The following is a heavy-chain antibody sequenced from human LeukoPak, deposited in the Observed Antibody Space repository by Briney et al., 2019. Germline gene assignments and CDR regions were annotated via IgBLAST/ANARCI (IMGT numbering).Heavy chain of an antibody. CDR1: GFTFSNYA. V-gene: IGHV3-23*01. CDR2: IVGSGGST. Sequence: PGASLRLSCAASGFTFSNYAMSWVRQAPGKGLEWVSAIVGSGGSTYYADSVKGRFSISRDNSKNTLYLQMNSLRAEDTAVYYCARDGGSLGFGTREGAFDIWGQGTMVTVSS. D-gene: IGHD3-10*01. CDR3: ARDGGSLGFGTREGAFDI. J-gene: IGHJ3*02.